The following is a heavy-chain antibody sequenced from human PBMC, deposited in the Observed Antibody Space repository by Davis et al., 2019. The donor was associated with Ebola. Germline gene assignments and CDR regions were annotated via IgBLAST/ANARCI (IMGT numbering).Heavy chain of an antibody. D-gene: IGHD3-22*01. J-gene: IGHJ4*02. CDR2: ISYDGSKT. CDR1: AFTFSAYG. CDR3: AKEKYYYDTRDTFDY. V-gene: IGHV3-30*18. Sequence: PGGSLRLSCAASAFTFSAYGMHWVRQAPGKGLEWVALISYDGSKTDYRDSVKGRFTISRDNSKNTLFLQLSSLTAEDTAVYYCAKEKYYYDTRDTFDYWGQGTRVTVSS.